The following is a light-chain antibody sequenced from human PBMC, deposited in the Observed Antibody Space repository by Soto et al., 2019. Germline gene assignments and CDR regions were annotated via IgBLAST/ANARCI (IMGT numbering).Light chain of an antibody. V-gene: IGKV3-20*01. Sequence: EIVLTQSPGTLSLSPGERATLSCRASQSVRSNYLAWYQQKPGQAPRLLIYDASSRATGIPDRFSGGGSGTDFTLTISRLEPEDFAVYYCQQYDNYPLTFGGGTKVDNK. CDR2: DAS. J-gene: IGKJ4*01. CDR3: QQYDNYPLT. CDR1: QSVRSNY.